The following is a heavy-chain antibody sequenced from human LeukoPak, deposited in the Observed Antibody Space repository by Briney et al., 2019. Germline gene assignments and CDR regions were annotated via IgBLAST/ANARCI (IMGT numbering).Heavy chain of an antibody. J-gene: IGHJ4*02. CDR3: ARGYDSSAYYPFNY. Sequence: PSETLSLTCVVSGGSLSTHHWSWIRQSPGRGLEWIGYISDSGSTNYNPSLKSRVAISVDTSKNQFSLMLSSVTAADTAVYYCARGYDSSAYYPFNYWGQGTLVTVSS. V-gene: IGHV4-59*11. D-gene: IGHD3-22*01. CDR1: GGSLSTHH. CDR2: ISDSGST.